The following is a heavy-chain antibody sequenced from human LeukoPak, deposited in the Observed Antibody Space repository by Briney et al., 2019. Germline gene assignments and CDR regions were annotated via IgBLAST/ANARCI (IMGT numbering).Heavy chain of an antibody. CDR1: GVSFSAYY. CDR2: ISYTGNI. D-gene: IGHD2-15*01. Sequence: SETLSLTCGVSGVSFSAYYWSWVRQPPGKGLEWVGEISYTGNINYNPSLKSRLTMSVDPSNNQFSLKLSSVTAADTAVYYCARAEDIVVVVAANNAFDIWGQGTMVTVSS. V-gene: IGHV4-34*01. J-gene: IGHJ3*02. CDR3: ARAEDIVVVVAANNAFDI.